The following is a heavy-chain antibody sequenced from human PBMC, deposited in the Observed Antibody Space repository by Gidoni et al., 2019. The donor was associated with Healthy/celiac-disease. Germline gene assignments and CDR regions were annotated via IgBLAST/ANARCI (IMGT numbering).Heavy chain of an antibody. D-gene: IGHD3-10*01. Sequence: EVQLLESGGGLVQPGGSLRRSCAASGFTFSSDAMSWVRQAPGKGLEWVSAISGSGGSTYYADSVKGRFTISRDNSKNTLYLQMNSLRAEDTAVYYCAKLGTYYYGSGSYHGMDVWGQGTTVTVSS. CDR3: AKLGTYYYGSGSYHGMDV. CDR2: ISGSGGST. CDR1: GFTFSSDA. J-gene: IGHJ6*02. V-gene: IGHV3-23*01.